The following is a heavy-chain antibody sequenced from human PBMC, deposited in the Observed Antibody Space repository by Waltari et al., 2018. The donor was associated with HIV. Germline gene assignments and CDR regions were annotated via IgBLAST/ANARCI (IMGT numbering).Heavy chain of an antibody. V-gene: IGHV3-53*02. CDR1: GFSVSHKF. J-gene: IGHJ5*01. Sequence: EAQLVETGGGLILPGGSLRLSCAASGFSVSHKFISWVRQAPGKGLEWVSVIYSGGSTFYADSVRGRFTMSRDTSKNMVYLKMNSLRVEDTAVYYCAREGYTRSSGRGNWFDSWGQGTLVTVSS. CDR2: IYSGGST. D-gene: IGHD6-6*01. CDR3: AREGYTRSSGRGNWFDS.